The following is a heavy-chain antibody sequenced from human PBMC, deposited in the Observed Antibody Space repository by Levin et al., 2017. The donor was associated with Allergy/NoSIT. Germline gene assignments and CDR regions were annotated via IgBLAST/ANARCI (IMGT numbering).Heavy chain of an antibody. D-gene: IGHD5-18*01. CDR2: IYTSGST. V-gene: IGHV4-4*07. Sequence: SQTLSLTCTVSGGSISSYFWSWIRQPAGKGLEWIGRIYTSGSTNYNPPLKSRVTMSVDTYDNQCHRKVSAVTAAATAVYYGAGNWVETAMDYFDYGGQGTLVTVSS. J-gene: IGHJ4*02. CDR1: GGSISSYF. CDR3: AGNWVETAMDYFDY.